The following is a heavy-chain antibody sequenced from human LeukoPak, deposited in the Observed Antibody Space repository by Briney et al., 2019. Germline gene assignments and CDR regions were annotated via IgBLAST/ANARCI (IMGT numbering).Heavy chain of an antibody. Sequence: PSETLSLTCADYGGSFSGYYWSWIRQPPGKGLEWIGEINHSGSTNYNPSLKSRVTISVDTSKNQFSLKLSSVTAADTAVYYCARVGHPYYYGSGSFRRAFDIWGQGTMVTVSS. V-gene: IGHV4-34*01. J-gene: IGHJ3*02. CDR1: GGSFSGYY. CDR3: ARVGHPYYYGSGSFRRAFDI. D-gene: IGHD3-10*01. CDR2: INHSGST.